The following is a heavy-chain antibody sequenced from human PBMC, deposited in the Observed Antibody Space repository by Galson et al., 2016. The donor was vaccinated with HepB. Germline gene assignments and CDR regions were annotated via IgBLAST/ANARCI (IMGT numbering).Heavy chain of an antibody. CDR1: GHTLSNLS. CDR3: TTSPMGAFDF. D-gene: IGHD1-26*01. Sequence: SVKVSCKVSGHTLSNLSMHWVRPAPGKGLEWMGTSDPEDGDTFYAQKFEGRVIMTEDTSTDTAHMELSSLRSEDTAVYYCTTSPMGAFDFWGQGTLVTVSS. J-gene: IGHJ4*02. V-gene: IGHV1-24*01. CDR2: SDPEDGDT.